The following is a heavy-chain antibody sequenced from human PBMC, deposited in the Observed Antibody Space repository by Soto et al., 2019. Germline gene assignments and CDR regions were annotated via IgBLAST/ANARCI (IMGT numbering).Heavy chain of an antibody. CDR3: ARGDIRVADY. D-gene: IGHD5-12*01. CDR1: GFTFSSYA. J-gene: IGHJ4*02. V-gene: IGHV3-30-3*01. Sequence: QVQLVESGGGVVQPGRSLRLSCAASGFTFSSYAMHWVRQAPGKGLEWVAVISYDGSNKYYADSVKGRFTISRDNSKNTLYLQMNSLRAEDTAVYYCARGDIRVADYWGQGTLVTVSS. CDR2: ISYDGSNK.